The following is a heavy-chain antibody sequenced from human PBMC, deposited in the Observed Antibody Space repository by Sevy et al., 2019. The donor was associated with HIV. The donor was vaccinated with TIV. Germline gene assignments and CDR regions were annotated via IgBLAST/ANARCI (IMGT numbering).Heavy chain of an antibody. J-gene: IGHJ4*02. D-gene: IGHD1-1*01. CDR1: GFTFSIYT. CDR2: SGGSRSPI. V-gene: IGHV3-48*01. Sequence: GGSLRLSCAASGFTFSIYTMNWVRQAPGKGLEWLSYSGGSRSPISYADSVKGRFTISRDTAKNTLYLQMNNLSAEDTAVYYCVRDNNWAFDYWGQGPPVTVSS. CDR3: VRDNNWAFDY.